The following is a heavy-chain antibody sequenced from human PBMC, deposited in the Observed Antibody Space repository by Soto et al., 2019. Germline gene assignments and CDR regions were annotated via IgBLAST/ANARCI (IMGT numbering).Heavy chain of an antibody. CDR1: GFSFSSFS. Sequence: GSLRLSCAASGFSFSSFSLNWVRQAPGKGLEWVSFISSSSSYRYYADSAKGRFTISRDNAKNSLYLQMNSLRAEDTAVYYCARGHDYFDNSLNFDYWGQGALVTVSS. V-gene: IGHV3-21*06. CDR2: ISSSSSYR. J-gene: IGHJ4*02. CDR3: ARGHDYFDNSLNFDY. D-gene: IGHD3-22*01.